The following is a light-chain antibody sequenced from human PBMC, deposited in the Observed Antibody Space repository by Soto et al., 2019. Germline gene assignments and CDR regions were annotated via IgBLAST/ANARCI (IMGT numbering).Light chain of an antibody. Sequence: DIVMTQSPLSLPVTPGEPASISWRSSQSLLHSNGYNYLDWYLQKPGQSPQLLIYLGSNRASGVPDRFSGSGSGTEFTLKISRVEAEDVGVYYCMQALQTQYTFGQGTKLEIK. CDR1: QSLLHSNGYNY. V-gene: IGKV2-28*01. CDR3: MQALQTQYT. J-gene: IGKJ2*01. CDR2: LGS.